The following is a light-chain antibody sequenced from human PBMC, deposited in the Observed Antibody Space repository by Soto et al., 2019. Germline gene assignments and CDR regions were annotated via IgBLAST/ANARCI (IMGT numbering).Light chain of an antibody. CDR1: SSDVGGYNY. Sequence: QSALTQPPSASGSPGQSVTISCTGTSSDVGGYNYVSWYQQHPGKAPKLMIYEVSQRPSGVPDRFSGSKSGYTASLTVSGIQPEDEADYYCSAYGGSNNLVFGGGTKVTVL. J-gene: IGLJ2*01. CDR3: SAYGGSNNLV. CDR2: EVS. V-gene: IGLV2-8*01.